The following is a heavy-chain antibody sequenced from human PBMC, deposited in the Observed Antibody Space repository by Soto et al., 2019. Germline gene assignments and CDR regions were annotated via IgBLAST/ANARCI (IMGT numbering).Heavy chain of an antibody. CDR3: ARVPSSDYYDSVGYYFDY. CDR2: IYYSGGS. CDR1: GGSISRGASY. J-gene: IGHJ4*02. V-gene: IGHV4-31*03. D-gene: IGHD3-22*01. Sequence: QVQLQESGPGLVKPSQTLSLTCTVSGGSISRGASYWSWIRQHPGKGLEWIGYIYYSGGSYYNPSLKSRVTISLDTSKNQFSLKLSSVTAADTAVYYCARVPSSDYYDSVGYYFDYWGQGTLVTVSS.